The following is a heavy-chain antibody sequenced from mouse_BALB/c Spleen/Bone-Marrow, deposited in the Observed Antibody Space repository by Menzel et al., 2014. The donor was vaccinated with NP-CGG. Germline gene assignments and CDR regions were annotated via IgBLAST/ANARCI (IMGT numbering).Heavy chain of an antibody. V-gene: IGHV5-9-4*01. CDR3: AREGLRRRAAMDY. D-gene: IGHD2-4*01. Sequence: EVQVVESGGGLVKPGESLKLSCAASGFTFSSYAKSWVRQSPEKRLEWVAEISSGGSYTYYPDTVTGRFTISRDNAKNTLYLEMSSLRSEDTAMYYCAREGLRRRAAMDYWGQGTSVTVSS. J-gene: IGHJ4*01. CDR1: GFTFSSYA. CDR2: ISSGGSYT.